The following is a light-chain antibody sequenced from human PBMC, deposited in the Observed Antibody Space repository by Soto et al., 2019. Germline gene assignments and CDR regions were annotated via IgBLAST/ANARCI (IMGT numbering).Light chain of an antibody. V-gene: IGKV3-15*01. CDR3: QQYDDWPPVT. J-gene: IGKJ5*01. CDR1: QSVGHN. CDR2: GVS. Sequence: EIVMTQSPATLSVSPGERATLSCRASQSVGHNLAWYRLKPGLAPRLLIYGVSIRATGVTARFSGSGSGTEFTLTISSLRSEDFAVYYCQQYDDWPPVTFGQGTRLEIK.